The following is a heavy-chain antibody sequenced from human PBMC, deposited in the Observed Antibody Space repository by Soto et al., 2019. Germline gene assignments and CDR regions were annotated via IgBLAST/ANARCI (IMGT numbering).Heavy chain of an antibody. CDR1: GFTFSSYG. D-gene: IGHD4-17*01. CDR2: IWYDGSNK. J-gene: IGHJ5*02. Sequence: QVQLVESGGGVVQPGRSLRLSCAASGFTFSSYGMHWVRQAPGKGLEWVAVIWYDGSNKYYADSVKGRFTISRDNSKNTLYLQMNSLRAEDTAVYYCARDPWATVTIPWGQGTLVTVSS. CDR3: ARDPWATVTIP. V-gene: IGHV3-33*01.